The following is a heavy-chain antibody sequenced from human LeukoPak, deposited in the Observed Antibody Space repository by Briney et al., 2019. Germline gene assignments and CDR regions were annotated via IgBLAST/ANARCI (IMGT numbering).Heavy chain of an antibody. D-gene: IGHD3-22*01. CDR2: INHSGST. CDR1: GGSLSGYY. J-gene: IGHJ6*03. CDR3: AGGYDSSGYYSHYMDV. V-gene: IGHV4-34*01. Sequence: PSETLSLTCAVYGGSLSGYYWSWIRQPPGKGLEWIGEINHSGSTNYNPSLKSRVTISVDTSKNQFSLKLSSVTAADTAVYYCAGGYDSSGYYSHYMDVWGKGTTVTISS.